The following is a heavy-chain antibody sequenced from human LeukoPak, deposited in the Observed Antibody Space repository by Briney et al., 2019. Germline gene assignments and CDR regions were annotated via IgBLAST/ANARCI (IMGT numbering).Heavy chain of an antibody. CDR2: IYHSGIT. Sequence: PSETLSLTCAVSGYSISSGYYWGWLRQPPGKGLEWIGNIYHSGITYYNPSLKSRVTISVDTSKNQFFLKLSSVTAADTAAYYCARLDCSSTICYGGHNWFDPWGQGTLVTVSS. CDR3: ARLDCSSTICYGGHNWFDP. CDR1: GYSISSGYY. V-gene: IGHV4-38-2*01. J-gene: IGHJ5*02. D-gene: IGHD2-2*01.